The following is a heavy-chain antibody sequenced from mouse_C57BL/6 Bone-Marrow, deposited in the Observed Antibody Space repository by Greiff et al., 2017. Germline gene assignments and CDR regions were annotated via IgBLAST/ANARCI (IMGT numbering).Heavy chain of an antibody. CDR2: FYPGSGSI. Sequence: QVHVKQSGAELVKPGASVKLSCKASGYTFTEYTIHWVKQRPGQGLEWIGWFYPGSGSIKYNEKFKDKATLTADKSSSTVYMELSRLTSEDSAVYFCARHEDDERSAYYAMDYWGQGTSVTVSS. V-gene: IGHV1-62-2*01. J-gene: IGHJ4*01. CDR3: ARHEDDERSAYYAMDY. CDR1: GYTFTEYT.